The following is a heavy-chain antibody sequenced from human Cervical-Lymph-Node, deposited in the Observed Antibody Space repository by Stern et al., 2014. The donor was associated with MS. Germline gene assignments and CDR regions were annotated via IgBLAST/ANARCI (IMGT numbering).Heavy chain of an antibody. CDR2: IYTGGPVT. CDR1: GYKFTNNW. J-gene: IGHJ4*02. CDR3: ARRGHGYMGIDY. D-gene: IGHD5-24*01. Sequence: VQLVESGAEVKKPGASLRISCEVSGYKFTNNWIGWVRQVPGKDLEWMGIIYTGGPVTRYSPTFQGQVTILVDKSNTTAYMQWSSLKASDTALYYCARRGHGYMGIDYWGQGTPVTVSS. V-gene: IGHV5-51*03.